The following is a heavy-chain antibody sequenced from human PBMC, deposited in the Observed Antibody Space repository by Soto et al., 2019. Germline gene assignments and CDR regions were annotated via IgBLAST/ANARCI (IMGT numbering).Heavy chain of an antibody. J-gene: IGHJ4*02. Sequence: GGSLRLSCADSGFTFSSYWMSWVRQAPGKGLEWVANIKQDGSEKYYVDSVKGRFTISRDNAKNSLYLQMNSLRAEDTAVYYCASSHYYDSSGYYRYPSGPYYFDYWGQGTLVTVSS. V-gene: IGHV3-7*01. CDR2: IKQDGSEK. D-gene: IGHD3-22*01. CDR1: GFTFSSYW. CDR3: ASSHYYDSSGYYRYPSGPYYFDY.